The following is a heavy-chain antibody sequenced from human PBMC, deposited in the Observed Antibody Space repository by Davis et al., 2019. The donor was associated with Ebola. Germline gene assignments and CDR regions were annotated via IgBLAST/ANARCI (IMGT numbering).Heavy chain of an antibody. Sequence: GEFLKISCAASGFTFSSYAMSWVRQAPGKGLEWVSAISGSGGSTYYADSVKGRFTISRDNSKNTLYLQMNSLRAEDTAVYYCAKAYYDILTGSYYYYGMDVWGQGTTVTVSS. V-gene: IGHV3-23*01. D-gene: IGHD3-9*01. CDR3: AKAYYDILTGSYYYYGMDV. J-gene: IGHJ6*02. CDR2: ISGSGGST. CDR1: GFTFSSYA.